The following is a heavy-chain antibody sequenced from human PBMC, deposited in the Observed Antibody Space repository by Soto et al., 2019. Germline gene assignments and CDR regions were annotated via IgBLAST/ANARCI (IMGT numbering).Heavy chain of an antibody. J-gene: IGHJ6*02. D-gene: IGHD6-13*01. CDR1: GGSISSSNW. CDR2: IYHSGST. CDR3: ARDRRIQGIAAAGTGYYYYYYGMDV. V-gene: IGHV4-4*02. Sequence: SETLSLTCAVSGGSISSSNWWSWVRQPPGKGLEWIGEIYHSGSTNYNPSLKSRVTISVDKSKNQFSLRLSSVTAADTAVYYCARDRRIQGIAAAGTGYYYYYYGMDVWGQGTTVTVSS.